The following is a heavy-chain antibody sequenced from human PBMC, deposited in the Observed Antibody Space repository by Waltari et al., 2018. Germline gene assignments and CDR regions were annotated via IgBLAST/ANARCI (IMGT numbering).Heavy chain of an antibody. D-gene: IGHD3-16*01. V-gene: IGHV3-21*06. CDR1: GFTFSSYS. CDR3: ARDPGGSLDY. CDR2: ISTSSSYI. Sequence: EVQLVESGGGLVKPGGSLRLSCAASGFTFSSYSMNWVRQAPGKGLEWVSSISTSSSYIYYADSVKGRFTISRDNAKNSLYLQMNSLRAEDTAVYYCARDPGGSLDYWAREPWSPSPQ. J-gene: IGHJ4*02.